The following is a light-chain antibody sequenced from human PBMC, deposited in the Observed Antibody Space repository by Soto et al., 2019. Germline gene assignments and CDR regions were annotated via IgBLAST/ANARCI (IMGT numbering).Light chain of an antibody. CDR3: CSYAGSYTYGV. CDR1: SSDVGGYNY. V-gene: IGLV2-11*01. Sequence: QSALTQPRSVSGSPGQSVTISCTGTSSDVGGYNYVSWYQQHPGKAPKVMIYDVSKRPSGVPDRFSGSKSGNTASLTISGLQAEDEDDYYCCSYAGSYTYGVFGGGTKLTVL. CDR2: DVS. J-gene: IGLJ2*01.